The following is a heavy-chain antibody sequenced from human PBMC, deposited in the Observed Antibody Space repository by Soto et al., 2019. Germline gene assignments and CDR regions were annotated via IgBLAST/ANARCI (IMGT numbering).Heavy chain of an antibody. J-gene: IGHJ6*04. CDR2: INHSGST. CDR3: ARGISYSQGDV. CDR1: GGSFSGYY. V-gene: IGHV4-34*01. Sequence: PSETXSLTCAVYGGSFSGYYWSWIRQPPGKGLEWIGEINHSGSTNYNPSLKSRVTISVDTSKNQFSLKLSSVTAADTAVYYCARGISYSQGDVWGKGTTVTVSS. D-gene: IGHD2-21*01.